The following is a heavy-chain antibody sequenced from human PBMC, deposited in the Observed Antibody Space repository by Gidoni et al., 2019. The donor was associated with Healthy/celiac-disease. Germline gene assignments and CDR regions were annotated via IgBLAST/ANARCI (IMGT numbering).Heavy chain of an antibody. J-gene: IGHJ4*02. CDR1: GYTFTSSY. Sequence: QVQLVQSGAEVKKPGASVKVSCKASGYTFTSSYMHWVRQAPGQGLEWMGIINPSGGSTSYAQKFQGRVTMTRDTSTSTVYMELSSLRSEDTAVYYCARATYYYGSGSYYKFDYWGQGTLVTVSS. V-gene: IGHV1-46*03. D-gene: IGHD3-10*01. CDR3: ARATYYYGSGSYYKFDY. CDR2: INPSGGST.